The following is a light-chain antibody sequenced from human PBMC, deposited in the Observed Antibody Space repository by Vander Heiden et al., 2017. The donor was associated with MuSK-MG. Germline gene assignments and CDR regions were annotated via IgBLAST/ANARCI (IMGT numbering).Light chain of an antibody. CDR3: QQYVSSPRMYP. V-gene: IGKV3-20*01. J-gene: IGKJ2*01. CDR2: GAS. Sequence: EIVLTQSPGTLSLSPGESATLPCRASQSVSNSDLAWYQQRPGQAPRLLMYGASNRATGVPDRFSGSGPGSGTDFTLSISRLEPEDFAVYYCQQYVSSPRMYPFGQGTKLELK. CDR1: QSVSNSD.